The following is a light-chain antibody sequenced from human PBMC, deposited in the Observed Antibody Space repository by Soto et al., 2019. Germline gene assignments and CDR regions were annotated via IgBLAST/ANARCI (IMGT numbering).Light chain of an antibody. CDR2: GAS. J-gene: IGKJ1*01. V-gene: IGKV3-20*01. Sequence: EIGLTQSPGTLSLSPGERATLSWGASQSVASYLAWYHQKPGQAPRLLIYGASTKATGVPARFSGSGSGTDFTLTISRLEPEDFAVYYCQQYGSSPPWTFGQGTKVDIK. CDR3: QQYGSSPPWT. CDR1: QSVASY.